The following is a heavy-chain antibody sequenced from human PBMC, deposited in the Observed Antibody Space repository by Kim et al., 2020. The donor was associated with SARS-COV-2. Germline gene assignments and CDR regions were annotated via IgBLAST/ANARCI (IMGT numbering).Heavy chain of an antibody. CDR1: GFTFSSYS. V-gene: IGHV3-48*02. CDR3: AREAPPPVVQAPMDV. CDR2: ISSSSSTI. D-gene: IGHD2-2*01. J-gene: IGHJ6*02. Sequence: GGSLRLSCAASGFTFSSYSMNWVRQAPGKGLEWVSYISSSSSTIYYADSVKGRFTISRDNAKNSLHLQMNSLRDEDTAVYYCAREAPPPVVQAPMDVWGQGTTVTVSS.